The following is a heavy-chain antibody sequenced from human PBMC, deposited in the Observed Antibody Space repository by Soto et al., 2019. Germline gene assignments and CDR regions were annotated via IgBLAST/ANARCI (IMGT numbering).Heavy chain of an antibody. J-gene: IGHJ6*02. CDR1: GGSISSSSYY. V-gene: IGHV4-39*01. Sequence: SETLSLTCTVSGGSISSSSYYWGWIRQPPGKGLEWIGTIYYSGSAYYNPSLKSRVTISVDTSKNQFSLKLSSVTAADTAVYYCARGSIVVVLGEVYYYYGMDVWGQGTTVT. D-gene: IGHD3-22*01. CDR2: IYYSGSA. CDR3: ARGSIVVVLGEVYYYYGMDV.